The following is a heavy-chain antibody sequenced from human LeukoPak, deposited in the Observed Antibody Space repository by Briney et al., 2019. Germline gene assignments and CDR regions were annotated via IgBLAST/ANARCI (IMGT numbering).Heavy chain of an antibody. V-gene: IGHV3-7*01. CDR1: GFTFSSYW. J-gene: IGHJ4*02. D-gene: IGHD1-26*01. Sequence: GGSLRLSCVASGFTFSSYWVSWFRQAPGKGLEWVANIKEDGSEKYYAGYVKGRFTISRDNAKNSLSLQMSSLRDEDTAVFYCARSRTAYYNVYADFWGQGTLVTVSS. CDR2: IKEDGSEK. CDR3: ARSRTAYYNVYADF.